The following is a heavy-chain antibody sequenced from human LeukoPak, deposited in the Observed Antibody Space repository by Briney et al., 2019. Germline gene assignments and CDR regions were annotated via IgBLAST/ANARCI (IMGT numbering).Heavy chain of an antibody. CDR1: RYTFTGYY. CDR3: VRDSKGFDP. V-gene: IGHV1-2*02. CDR2: INPNSGGT. J-gene: IGHJ5*02. D-gene: IGHD2-2*01. Sequence: GASVKVSCKASRYTFTGYYMHWVRQAPGQGLEWMGWINPNSGGTNYAQKFQGRVTMTRDTSISTAYMDLSRLRSDDTAVYYCVRDSKGFDPWGQGTLVTVSS.